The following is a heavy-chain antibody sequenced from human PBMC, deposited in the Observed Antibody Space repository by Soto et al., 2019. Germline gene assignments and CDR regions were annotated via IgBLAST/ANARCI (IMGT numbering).Heavy chain of an antibody. J-gene: IGHJ4*02. D-gene: IGHD2-15*01. V-gene: IGHV3-21*01. CDR2: ISSSSSYI. CDR1: GFTFSSYS. Sequence: EVQLVESGGGLVKPGGSLRLSCAASGFTFSSYSMNLVRQAPGKGLEWVSSISSSSSYIYYADSVKGRFTISRDNAKNSLYLQMNSLRAEDTAVYYCARDHILSGSCCSGNFDYWGQGTLVTVSS. CDR3: ARDHILSGSCCSGNFDY.